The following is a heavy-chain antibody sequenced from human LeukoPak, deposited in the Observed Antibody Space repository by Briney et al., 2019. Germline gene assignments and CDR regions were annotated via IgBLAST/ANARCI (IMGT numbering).Heavy chain of an antibody. CDR2: IIGGAGST. V-gene: IGHV3-23*01. J-gene: IGHJ4*02. CDR1: GFIFNIHG. D-gene: IGHD2-2*01. CDR3: AHGAMYQLDY. Sequence: GGSLRLSCAASGFIFNIHGMNWVRQAPGKGLEWVSGIIGGAGSTYYADSVKGRFTISGDNSKNTLFLQMNSLRAEDTAVYYCAHGAMYQLDYWGQGTLVTVSS.